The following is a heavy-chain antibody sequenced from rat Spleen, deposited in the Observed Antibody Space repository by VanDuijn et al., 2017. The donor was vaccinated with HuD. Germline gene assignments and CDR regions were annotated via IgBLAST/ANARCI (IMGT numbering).Heavy chain of an antibody. CDR3: TTVTY. CDR2: ISYDGSSF. CDR1: GFTFSNYG. V-gene: IGHV5-29*01. J-gene: IGHJ3*01. Sequence: EVQLVESGGGLVQPGRSLKLSCAASGFTFSNYGMAWVRQAPTKGLEWVASISYDGSSFYYRDSVKGRFTISRDNTRSTLYLQMDSLRSEDAATYYCTTVTYWGQGTLVTVSS.